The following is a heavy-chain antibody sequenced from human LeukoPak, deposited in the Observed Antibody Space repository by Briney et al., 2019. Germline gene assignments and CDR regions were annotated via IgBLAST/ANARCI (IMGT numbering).Heavy chain of an antibody. Sequence: SETLSLTCTVSGGSISSYYWSWIRQPPGKGLEWITYISDIGSVNYNPSLKSRVTISLDTSKNQFSLKLSSVTAADTAVYYCAGHHPRNTVDFWGQGTLVTVSS. D-gene: IGHD2-8*02. CDR2: ISDIGSV. V-gene: IGHV4-59*08. CDR1: GGSISSYY. CDR3: AGHHPRNTVDF. J-gene: IGHJ4*02.